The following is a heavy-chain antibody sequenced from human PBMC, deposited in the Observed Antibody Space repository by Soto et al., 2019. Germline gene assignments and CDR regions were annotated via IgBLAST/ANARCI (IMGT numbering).Heavy chain of an antibody. Sequence: SETLSLTCTVSGGSISSYYWSWTRQPPGKGLEWIGYIYYSGTTNYNPSLKSRVTMSVDTSKNQFSLNLSSVTAADTAVYYCTRHESEGFFQYWGQGTLVTVSS. CDR1: GGSISSYY. V-gene: IGHV4-59*08. D-gene: IGHD3-3*01. CDR3: TRHESEGFFQY. CDR2: IYYSGTT. J-gene: IGHJ4*02.